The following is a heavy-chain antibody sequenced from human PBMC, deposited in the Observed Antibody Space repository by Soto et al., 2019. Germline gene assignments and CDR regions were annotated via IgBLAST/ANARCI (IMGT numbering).Heavy chain of an antibody. CDR2: ITSSSDTI. CDR3: VREKVTMIVGFYYFDY. D-gene: IGHD3-22*01. Sequence: GGSLRLSCAASGFTFSSFHMNWVRQAPGRGLELVAYITSSSDTIYYADSVEGRFTISRDNSNNMLYLQMNSLRAEDTAVYYCVREKVTMIVGFYYFDYWGQGTRVTVSS. CDR1: GFTFSSFH. V-gene: IGHV3-48*01. J-gene: IGHJ4*02.